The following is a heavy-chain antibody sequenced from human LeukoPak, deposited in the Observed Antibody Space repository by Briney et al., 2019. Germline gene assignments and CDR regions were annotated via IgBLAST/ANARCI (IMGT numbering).Heavy chain of an antibody. Sequence: SETLSLTCAVYGGSFSGYYWSWIRQPPGKGLEWIGEINHSGSTNYNPSLKSRVTMSVDTSKNQFSLKLSSVTAADTAVYYCARGYYDFWSGRGSQTIDYYFDYWGQGTLVTVSS. J-gene: IGHJ4*02. V-gene: IGHV4-34*01. CDR1: GGSFSGYY. D-gene: IGHD3-3*01. CDR2: INHSGST. CDR3: ARGYYDFWSGRGSQTIDYYFDY.